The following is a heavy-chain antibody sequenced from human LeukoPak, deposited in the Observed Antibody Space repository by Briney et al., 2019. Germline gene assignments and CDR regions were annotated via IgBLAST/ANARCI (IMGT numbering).Heavy chain of an antibody. J-gene: IGHJ4*02. CDR3: ARSRRNSYGYRG. D-gene: IGHD5-18*01. CDR2: IYYSGST. V-gene: IGHV4-39*07. Sequence: PSETLSLTCTVSGGSISSSSYYWGWIRQPPGKGLEWIGSIYYSGSTYYNPSLKSRVTISVDTSKNQFSLKLSSVTAADTAVYYCARSRRNSYGYRGWSQGTLVTVSS. CDR1: GGSISSSSYY.